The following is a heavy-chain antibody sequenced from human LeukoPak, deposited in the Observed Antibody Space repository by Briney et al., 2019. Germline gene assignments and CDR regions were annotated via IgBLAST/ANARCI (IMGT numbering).Heavy chain of an antibody. CDR1: GYGFTTYW. V-gene: IGHV5-51*01. CDR3: ARAGGTYNHLDY. J-gene: IGHJ4*01. Sequence: GESLKISCKTSGYGFTTYWLGWVRQMPGKGLELMGIIYPGDSDTRYSPSFQGQVTISADQSSTTAHLQWSGLKASDTAMYYCARAGGTYNHLDYWGQGTLVTVSS. D-gene: IGHD1-1*01. CDR2: IYPGDSDT.